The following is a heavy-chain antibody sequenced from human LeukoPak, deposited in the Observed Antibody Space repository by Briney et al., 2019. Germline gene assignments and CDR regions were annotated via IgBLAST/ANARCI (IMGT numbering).Heavy chain of an antibody. CDR3: ARGGAARPDF. CDR2: IYSGGST. Sequence: GGSLRLSCAASGFTVSANYMTWVRQAPGKVLEWVSVIYSGGSTYYADSVKGRFTISRYHSKNTLYLQMNSLRVEDTDVYYCARGGAARPDFWGQGTLVTVSS. J-gene: IGHJ4*02. D-gene: IGHD6-6*01. V-gene: IGHV3-53*01. CDR1: GFTVSANY.